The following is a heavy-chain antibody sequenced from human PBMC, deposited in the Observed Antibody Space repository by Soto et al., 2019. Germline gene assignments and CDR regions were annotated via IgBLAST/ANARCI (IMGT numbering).Heavy chain of an antibody. CDR3: ARVSGSYYYGMDV. Sequence: SETLSLTCAVSGGSISSSNCWSWVRQPPGKGLEWIGEIYHSGSTNFNPSLKSRVTISVDKSKNQFSLKLNSVTAADTAVYYRARVSGSYYYGMDVWGQGTTVTVSS. V-gene: IGHV4-4*02. CDR2: IYHSGST. CDR1: GGSISSSNC. J-gene: IGHJ6*02.